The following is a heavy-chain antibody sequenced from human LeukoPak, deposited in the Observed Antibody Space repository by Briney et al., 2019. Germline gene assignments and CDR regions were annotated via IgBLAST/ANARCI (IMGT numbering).Heavy chain of an antibody. J-gene: IGHJ6*03. V-gene: IGHV1-8*03. CDR1: GYTFTSYD. D-gene: IGHD3-3*01. CDR3: ARGPYYDFWSGPSGYYYMDV. CDR2: MNPNSGNT. Sequence: ASVKVSCKASGYTFTSYDINWVRQATGQGLEWMGWMNPNSGNTGYAQKFQGRVTITRNTSISTAYMELSSLRSEDTAVYYCARGPYYDFWSGPSGYYYMDVWGKGTTVTVSS.